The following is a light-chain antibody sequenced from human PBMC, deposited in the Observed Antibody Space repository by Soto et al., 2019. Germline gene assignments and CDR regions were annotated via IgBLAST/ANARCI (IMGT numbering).Light chain of an antibody. J-gene: IGLJ1*01. CDR2: EVT. Sequence: QSALTQPASVSGSPGQSITISCTGTSSDVGGYNYVSWYQQHPGKAPKLMIYEVTKRPSGVSNRFSGSKSGNTASLTISGLRADDEADYYCSSYASSNSGVFGTGTKLTVL. CDR1: SSDVGGYNY. V-gene: IGLV2-14*01. CDR3: SSYASSNSGV.